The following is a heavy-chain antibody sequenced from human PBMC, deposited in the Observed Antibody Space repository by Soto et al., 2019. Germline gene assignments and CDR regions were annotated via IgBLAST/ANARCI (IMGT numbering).Heavy chain of an antibody. D-gene: IGHD2-2*02. J-gene: IGHJ3*02. Sequence: ASVKVSCKASGYTFTSYAMHWVRQAPGQRLEWMGWINAGNGNTKYSQKFQDRVTITRDTSASTAYMELSSLRSEDTAVYYCARDRYCSSTSCYTAFDIWGQGTMVTVSS. CDR1: GYTFTSYA. V-gene: IGHV1-3*01. CDR3: ARDRYCSSTSCYTAFDI. CDR2: INAGNGNT.